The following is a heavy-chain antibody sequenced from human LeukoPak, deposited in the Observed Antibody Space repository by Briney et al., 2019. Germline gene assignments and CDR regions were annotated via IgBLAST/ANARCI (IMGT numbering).Heavy chain of an antibody. D-gene: IGHD6-13*01. CDR3: VRDFRAAAGTGA. Sequence: RASLKVSCEASGYAFSAYDMHWVRQAPGQGLEWMGCIRANSGGTYYAETVQGRVTMTRDKSISTAYMELSSLRFDDRAVYYCVRDFRAAAGTGAWGQGTLVTVSS. V-gene: IGHV1-2*02. CDR1: GYAFSAYD. CDR2: IRANSGGT. J-gene: IGHJ5*02.